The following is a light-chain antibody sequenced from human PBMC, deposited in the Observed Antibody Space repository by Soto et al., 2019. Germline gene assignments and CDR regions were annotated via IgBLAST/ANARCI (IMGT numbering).Light chain of an antibody. CDR2: KAS. V-gene: IGKV1-5*03. CDR1: QSIGTW. Sequence: DIQMTQSPSTLSASVGDRVTITCRASQSIGTWLAWYQQKPGKAPKLLIYKASTLESGVPSRLSVSGSGTEFTLTISSLQPDDFATYYCQLYNAFTWTFGQGTKV. J-gene: IGKJ1*01. CDR3: QLYNAFTWT.